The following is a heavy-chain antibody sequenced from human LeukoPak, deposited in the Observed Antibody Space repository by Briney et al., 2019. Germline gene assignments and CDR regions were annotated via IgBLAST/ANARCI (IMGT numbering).Heavy chain of an antibody. CDR2: ISSSGSTT. Sequence: GGSLRLSCAASGLTFSDYYMSWIRQAPGKGLEWVSYISSSGSTTYYADSVKGRFTISRDNAKNSLYLQMNSLRAEDTAVYYCARVSAAGDLDYWGQGTLVTVSS. CDR1: GLTFSDYY. V-gene: IGHV3-11*04. D-gene: IGHD6-13*01. CDR3: ARVSAAGDLDY. J-gene: IGHJ4*02.